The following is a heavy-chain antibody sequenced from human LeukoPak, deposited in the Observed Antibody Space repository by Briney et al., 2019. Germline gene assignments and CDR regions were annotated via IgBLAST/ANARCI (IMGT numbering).Heavy chain of an antibody. CDR3: AKDNPPPNIVVVPAASFDY. CDR2: IGTAGDT. V-gene: IGHV3-13*01. CDR1: GFTFSSYD. Sequence: PGGSLRLSCAASGFTFSSYDMHWVRQATGKGLEWVSAIGTAGDTYYPGSVKGRFTISRENAKNSLYLQMNSLRAGDTAVYYCAKDNPPPNIVVVPAASFDYWGQGTLVTVSS. D-gene: IGHD2-2*01. J-gene: IGHJ4*02.